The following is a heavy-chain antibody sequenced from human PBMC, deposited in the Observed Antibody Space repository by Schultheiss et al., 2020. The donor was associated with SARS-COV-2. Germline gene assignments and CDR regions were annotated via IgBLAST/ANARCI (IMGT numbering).Heavy chain of an antibody. D-gene: IGHD6-13*01. CDR1: GGSISSYY. J-gene: IGHJ5*02. V-gene: IGHV4-59*08. Sequence: GSLRLSCTVSGGSISSYYWSWIRQPPGKGLEWIGYIYYSGSTNYNPSLKSRVTISVDTSKNQFSLKLSSVTAADTAVYYCARRPGGIAAARFDPWGQGTLVTVSS. CDR3: ARRPGGIAAARFDP. CDR2: IYYSGST.